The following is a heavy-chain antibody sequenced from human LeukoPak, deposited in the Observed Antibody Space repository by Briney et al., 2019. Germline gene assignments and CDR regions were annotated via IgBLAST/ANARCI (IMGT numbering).Heavy chain of an antibody. D-gene: IGHD6-13*01. J-gene: IGHJ4*02. CDR3: GLVEGIAAAGIPLFDY. CDR1: GGSISSSSYY. CDR2: IYYSGST. V-gene: IGHV4-39*07. Sequence: PSETLSLTCTVSGGSISSSSYYWGWIRQPPGKGLEWIGSIYYSGSTYYNPSLKSRVTISVDTSKNQFSLKLSSVTAADTAVYYCGLVEGIAAAGIPLFDYWGQGTLVTVSS.